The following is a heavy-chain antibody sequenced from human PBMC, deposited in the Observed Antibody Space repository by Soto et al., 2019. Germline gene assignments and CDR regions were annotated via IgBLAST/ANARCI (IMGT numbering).Heavy chain of an antibody. CDR3: ARAIRGYQSYRGY. D-gene: IGHD5-12*01. Sequence: GGSLRLSCAAAGVTFSDYYMSWIRQTPGKGLEWVSYLTQSGHATVYADSVRGRFTISRDNNKNSLYLQMNSLRVEDTGVYYCARAIRGYQSYRGYLGQGTLVTVSS. J-gene: IGHJ4*02. CDR2: LTQSGHAT. CDR1: GVTFSDYY. V-gene: IGHV3-11*04.